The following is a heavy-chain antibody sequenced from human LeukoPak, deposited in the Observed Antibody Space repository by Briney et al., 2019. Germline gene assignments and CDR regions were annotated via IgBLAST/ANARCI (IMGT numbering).Heavy chain of an antibody. CDR2: INHSGST. D-gene: IGHD6-13*01. CDR3: ARGKRGYSSSWYDY. J-gene: IGHJ4*02. V-gene: IGHV4-34*01. CDR1: GFTVSNNY. Sequence: GSLRLSCAASGFTVSNNYMTWVRQPPGKGLEWIGEINHSGSTNYNPSLKSRVTISVDTSKNQFSLKLSSVTAADTAVYYCARGKRGYSSSWYDYWGQGTLVTVSS.